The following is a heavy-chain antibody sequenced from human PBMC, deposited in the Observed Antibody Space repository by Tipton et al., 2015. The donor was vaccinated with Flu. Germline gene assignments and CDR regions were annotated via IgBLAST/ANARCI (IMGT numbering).Heavy chain of an antibody. V-gene: IGHV3-30*03. Sequence: QVQLVQSGGGLIQPGGSLRLSCAASGFTVSTNYMSWVRQAPGKGLEWVAVISYVGGGYEHYADSVKGRFTISRDNSRDTVYLQMNNLRTEDTAVYYCARDSYENRGYHGSLDNWGQGTLVTVSS. CDR2: ISYVGGGYE. CDR1: GFTVSTNY. CDR3: ARDSYENRGYHGSLDN. D-gene: IGHD3-22*01. J-gene: IGHJ4*03.